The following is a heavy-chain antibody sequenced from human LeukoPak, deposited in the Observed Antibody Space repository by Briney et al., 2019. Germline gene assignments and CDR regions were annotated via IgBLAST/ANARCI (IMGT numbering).Heavy chain of an antibody. V-gene: IGHV3-33*01. D-gene: IGHD4-17*01. CDR3: ARDPVYGDLGQGVFDY. CDR2: IWYDGSNK. CDR1: GFTFSSYG. Sequence: QTGGSLRLSCAASGFTFSSYGMHWVRQAPGKGLEWVAVIWYDGSNKYYADSVKGRFTISRDNSKNTLYLQMNSLRAEDTAVYYCARDPVYGDLGQGVFDYWGQGTLVTVSS. J-gene: IGHJ4*02.